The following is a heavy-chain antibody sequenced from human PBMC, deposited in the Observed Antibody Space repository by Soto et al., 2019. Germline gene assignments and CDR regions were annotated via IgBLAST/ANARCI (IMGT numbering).Heavy chain of an antibody. J-gene: IGHJ4*02. CDR3: SRDDSDWFFN. CDR2: INSGGNT. D-gene: IGHD3-9*01. Sequence: GGPMRLSCAASGFCISNNYMSWVSQAPGKGLEWVSAINSGGNTYYADSVKGRFTISRDDSKNTAYLQMNSLESEDTAVYYCSRDDSDWFFNWGLGTLVTVSS. V-gene: IGHV3-66*01. CDR1: GFCISNNY.